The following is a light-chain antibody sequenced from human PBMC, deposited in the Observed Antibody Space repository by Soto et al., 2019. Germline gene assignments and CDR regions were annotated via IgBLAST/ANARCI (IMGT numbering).Light chain of an antibody. CDR2: DAS. CDR3: QQRSKWPLT. V-gene: IGKV3-11*01. CDR1: QSISNY. J-gene: IGKJ4*01. Sequence: EIVLTQSPGTLSLSPGERATLYCRASQSISNYLAWYQQKPGQAPRLLIYDASNRATGIPARFTGAGSGTDFSLTISSLEPEDFATYYCQQRSKWPLTFGGGTKVEI.